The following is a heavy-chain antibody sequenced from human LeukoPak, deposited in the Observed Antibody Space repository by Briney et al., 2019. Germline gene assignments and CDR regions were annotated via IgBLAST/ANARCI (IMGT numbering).Heavy chain of an antibody. J-gene: IGHJ6*02. D-gene: IGHD1-14*01. CDR3: ARDPVSSDVYNGMDV. Sequence: GGSLRLFCAASGFTFSSYSMNWVRQAPGRGLEWVSSISSSSSYIYYADSVKGRFTISRDNAKNSLYLQMNSLRAEDTAVYYCARDPVSSDVYNGMDVWGQGTTVTVSS. CDR2: ISSSSSYI. CDR1: GFTFSSYS. V-gene: IGHV3-21*01.